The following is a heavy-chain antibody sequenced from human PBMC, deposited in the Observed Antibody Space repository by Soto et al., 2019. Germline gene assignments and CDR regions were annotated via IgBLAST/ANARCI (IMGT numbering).Heavy chain of an antibody. D-gene: IGHD2-15*01. Sequence: QVQLVQSGAEVKKPGASVKVSCKASGYTFTTYGIHWVRQAPGQRPEWMGWINVGSGDTEYSQKFQGRVTITRDTSASTAYMELSSLRSEDTTVYYCARGIGQPSYFDYWGQGTLVTVSS. V-gene: IGHV1-3*01. CDR3: ARGIGQPSYFDY. CDR2: INVGSGDT. CDR1: GYTFTTYG. J-gene: IGHJ4*02.